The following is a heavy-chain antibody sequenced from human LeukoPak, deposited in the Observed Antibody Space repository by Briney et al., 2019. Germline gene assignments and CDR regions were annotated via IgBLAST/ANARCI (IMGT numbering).Heavy chain of an antibody. J-gene: IGHJ4*02. V-gene: IGHV3-30*18. CDR1: GFTFNSYG. CDR3: AKSTTVTQRGYFDY. CDR2: ISYDGSNK. D-gene: IGHD4-17*01. Sequence: GGSLRLSCAASGFTFNSYGMHWVRHALAKGLEWVAIISYDGSNKYYADSVKGRFTISRDNYKNTLYLQMNSLRAEDTAVYFCAKSTTVTQRGYFDYWGQGTLVTVSS.